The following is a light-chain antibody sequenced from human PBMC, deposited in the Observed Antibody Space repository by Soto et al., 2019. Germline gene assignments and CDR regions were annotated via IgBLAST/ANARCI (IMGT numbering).Light chain of an antibody. J-gene: IGKJ2*01. V-gene: IGKV3-15*01. Sequence: EVVVTQSPVALSVYPGERATLSCRTSQNVSNSFAWYQHKPGQAPRLLIYGASTRAADIPAWFSGSGSGTELTLTISSLQSEDFSIYFCLHHTNWPPYTFGRGTRVDI. CDR2: GAS. CDR3: LHHTNWPPYT. CDR1: QNVSNS.